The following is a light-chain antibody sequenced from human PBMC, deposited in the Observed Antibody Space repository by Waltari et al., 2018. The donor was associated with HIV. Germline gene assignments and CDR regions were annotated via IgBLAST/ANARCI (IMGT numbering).Light chain of an antibody. V-gene: IGLV1-47*01. CDR1: ASNIGSNY. CDR3: AAWDDNLSAVV. Sequence: QSVLTQPPSASGTPGQRVTISCSGSASNIGSNYVFWFQQLPGTAPKLLIYRDNQRPSGIPDRFSGSRSGTSASLAISGLRAEDEADYYCAAWDDNLSAVVFGGRTKLTVL. J-gene: IGLJ2*01. CDR2: RDN.